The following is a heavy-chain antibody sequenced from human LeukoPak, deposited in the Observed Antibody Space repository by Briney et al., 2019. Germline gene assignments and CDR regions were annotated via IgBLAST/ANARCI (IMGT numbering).Heavy chain of an antibody. Sequence: GGSLRLSCAASGFTFSSYAMSWVRQAPGKGLEWVSAIGGSGGSTYYADSVKGRFTISRDNSKNTLYLQMNSLRAEDTAVYYCAKGRRGSSTSCYDYWGQGTLVTVSS. V-gene: IGHV3-23*01. D-gene: IGHD2-2*01. CDR3: AKGRRGSSTSCYDY. J-gene: IGHJ4*02. CDR2: IGGSGGST. CDR1: GFTFSSYA.